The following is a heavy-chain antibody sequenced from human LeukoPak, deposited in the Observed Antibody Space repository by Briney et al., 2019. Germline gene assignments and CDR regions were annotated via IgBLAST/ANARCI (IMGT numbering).Heavy chain of an antibody. J-gene: IGHJ1*01. V-gene: IGHV4-30-2*02. CDR3: ARYDYGGNGYFQH. CDR2: IYHSGST. Sequence: PSETLSLTCAVSGGSISSGGYSWSWIRQPPGKGLEWIGYIYHSGSTYYNPSLKSRVTISVDTSKNQFSLKLSSVTAADTAVYYCARYDYGGNGYFQHWGQGTLVTVSS. D-gene: IGHD4-23*01. CDR1: GGSISSGGYS.